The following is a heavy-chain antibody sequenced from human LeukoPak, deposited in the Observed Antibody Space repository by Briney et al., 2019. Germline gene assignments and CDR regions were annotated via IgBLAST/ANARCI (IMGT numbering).Heavy chain of an antibody. V-gene: IGHV1-46*01. Sequence: GASVKVSCKASGYTFTSYYMHWVRQAPGQGLEWTGIINPSGGSTSYAQKFQGRVTMTRDMSTSTVYMELSSLRSEDTAVYYCASRYSYGTEESWGQGTLVTVSS. CDR3: ASRYSYGTEES. CDR1: GYTFTSYY. D-gene: IGHD5-18*01. J-gene: IGHJ5*02. CDR2: INPSGGST.